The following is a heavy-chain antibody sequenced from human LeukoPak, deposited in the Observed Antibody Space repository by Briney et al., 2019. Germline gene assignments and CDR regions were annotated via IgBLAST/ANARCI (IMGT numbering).Heavy chain of an antibody. D-gene: IGHD3-10*02. V-gene: IGHV3-7*03. CDR1: GFTFSDYY. CDR3: ARIQLFHGDFDY. Sequence: GGSLRLSCAASGFTFSDYYMSWIRQAPGKGLEWVASIKDGGSVKYYVDSVKGRFTISSDNAKNSLHLQMDSLRAEDTAVYYCARIQLFHGDFDYWGQGTPVTVSS. CDR2: IKDGGSVK. J-gene: IGHJ4*02.